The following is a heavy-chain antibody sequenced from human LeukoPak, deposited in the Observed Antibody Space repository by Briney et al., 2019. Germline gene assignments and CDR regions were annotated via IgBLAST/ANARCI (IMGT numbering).Heavy chain of an antibody. Sequence: GGSLRLSCAASGFTFSTYNMNWVRQAPGKGLEWVSSISSSSSYIYYADSVKGRFTISRDNAKNSLYLQMNSLRAEDTAVYYCARTPPPYYDILTGYPYYYYYMDVWGKGTTVTISS. D-gene: IGHD3-9*01. J-gene: IGHJ6*03. CDR1: GFTFSTYN. CDR2: ISSSSSYI. V-gene: IGHV3-21*01. CDR3: ARTPPPYYDILTGYPYYYYYMDV.